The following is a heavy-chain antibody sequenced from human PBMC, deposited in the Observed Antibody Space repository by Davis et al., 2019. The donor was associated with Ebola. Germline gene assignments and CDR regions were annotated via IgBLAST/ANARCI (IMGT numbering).Heavy chain of an antibody. J-gene: IGHJ4*02. Sequence: GESLKISCAASGFTFSSYSMNWVRQAPGKGLEWVSYISSSSSTIYYADSVKGRFTISRDNAKNSLYLQMNSLKTEDTAVYYCTGDGDYEDYWGQGTLVTVSS. V-gene: IGHV3-48*01. CDR3: TGDGDYEDY. D-gene: IGHD4-17*01. CDR1: GFTFSSYS. CDR2: ISSSSSTI.